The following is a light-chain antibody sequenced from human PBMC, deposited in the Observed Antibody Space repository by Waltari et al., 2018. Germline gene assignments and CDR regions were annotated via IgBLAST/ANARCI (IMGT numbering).Light chain of an antibody. J-gene: IGLJ3*02. Sequence: QSALTQPRSVSGSPGQSVPLPSTRTSNDDGGYNYVSWYQQHPDKAPKLIIYDINKRPSGVPDRVSGSKSGNTASLTISGLQAEDEADYYCCSYVGSNTYWVFGGGTKLTVL. V-gene: IGLV2-11*01. CDR1: SNDDGGYNY. CDR2: DIN. CDR3: CSYVGSNTYWV.